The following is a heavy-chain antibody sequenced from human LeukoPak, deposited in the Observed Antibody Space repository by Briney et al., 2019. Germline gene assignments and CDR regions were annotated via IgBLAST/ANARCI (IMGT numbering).Heavy chain of an antibody. Sequence: SETLSLTCTVSGVSITSYYWSWIRQPPGKELEWIGYIFYSGSTNYNPSLKSRVTISVNTSKNQFSLKLSSVTAADTAIYYCAREEGNYGDTPAAFDFWGQGTRVTVSS. D-gene: IGHD4-17*01. J-gene: IGHJ3*01. V-gene: IGHV4-59*01. CDR3: AREEGNYGDTPAAFDF. CDR1: GVSITSYY. CDR2: IFYSGST.